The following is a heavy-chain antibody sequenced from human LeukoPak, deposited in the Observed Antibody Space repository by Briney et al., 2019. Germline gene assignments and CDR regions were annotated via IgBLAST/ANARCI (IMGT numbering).Heavy chain of an antibody. Sequence: PGGSLRLSCAASGVTFSSYAMSWVRQAPGKGLEWVSGISCSGGSTYYADSVKGRFTISRDNSKNTLYLQMNSLRAEDTAVYYCAKLRDSRNDFDYWGQGHLVTVSS. D-gene: IGHD3/OR15-3a*01. V-gene: IGHV3-23*01. CDR2: ISCSGGST. CDR3: AKLRDSRNDFDY. CDR1: GVTFSSYA. J-gene: IGHJ4*02.